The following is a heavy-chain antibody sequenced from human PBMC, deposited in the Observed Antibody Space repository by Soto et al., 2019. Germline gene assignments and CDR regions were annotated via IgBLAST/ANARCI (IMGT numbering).Heavy chain of an antibody. CDR2: IIIMFGAT. J-gene: IGHJ4*02. Sequence: SVKVSCKASGGTFSSYGISWVRQAPGQGLEWMGAIIIMFGATNYAQKFQGRVTITADESTSTVYMELSSLRSEDTAVYYCAKDVRKDYDTGGYFFDFWGQGTQVTVSS. CDR1: GGTFSSYG. V-gene: IGHV1-69*13. CDR3: AKDVRKDYDTGGYFFDF. D-gene: IGHD3-22*01.